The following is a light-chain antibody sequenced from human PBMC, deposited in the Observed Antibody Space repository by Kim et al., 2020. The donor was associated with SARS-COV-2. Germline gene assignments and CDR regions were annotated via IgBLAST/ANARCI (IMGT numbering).Light chain of an antibody. CDR3: QQYNNWPPWT. Sequence: SPGERATLSRRASQSVSSNLAWYQQKPGQAPRLLIYGASTRATGIPARFSGSGSGTEFTLTISSLQSEDFAVYYCQQYNNWPPWTFGQGTKVEIK. CDR1: QSVSSN. V-gene: IGKV3-15*01. J-gene: IGKJ1*01. CDR2: GAS.